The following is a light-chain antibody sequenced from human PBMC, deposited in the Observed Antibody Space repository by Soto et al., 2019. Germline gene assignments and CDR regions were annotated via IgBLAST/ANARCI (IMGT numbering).Light chain of an antibody. J-gene: IGKJ4*01. Sequence: EIVLTQSPATLSLSTGERATLSCRASQSVSSYLAWYQQKPGQAPRLLIYDASNRATGIPARFSGSGSGTDFTLTISSLEPEEFAVYYCQQRSNWPPTVGGGTKVEIK. CDR1: QSVSSY. CDR2: DAS. V-gene: IGKV3-11*01. CDR3: QQRSNWPPT.